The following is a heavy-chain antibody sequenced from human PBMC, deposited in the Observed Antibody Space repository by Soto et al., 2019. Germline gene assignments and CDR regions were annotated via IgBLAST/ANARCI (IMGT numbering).Heavy chain of an antibody. CDR2: ISGSGATT. CDR3: TQGGIPPRYNIPNVEFDY. D-gene: IGHD1-1*01. CDR1: GFIFSNYA. Sequence: GGSLRLSCAASGFIFSNYAMSWVRQAPGRGLEWVSAISGSGATTYYPDSVKGRFTISRDNSKNTLYLQMNNLRADDTAVYYSTQGGIPPRYNIPNVEFDYWRQRSLVTVSS. J-gene: IGHJ4*02. V-gene: IGHV3-23*01.